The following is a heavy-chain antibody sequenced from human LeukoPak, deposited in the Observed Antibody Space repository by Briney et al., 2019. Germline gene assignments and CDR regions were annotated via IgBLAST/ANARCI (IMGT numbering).Heavy chain of an antibody. V-gene: IGHV4-39*07. J-gene: IGHJ4*02. Sequence: SETLSLTCTDSGGSISSSSYYWGWIRQPPGKGLEWIGSIYYSGSTYYNPSLKSRVTISVDTSKNQFSLKLSSVTAADTAVYYCAGRGSYYDYWGQGTLVTVSS. CDR3: AGRGSYYDY. CDR1: GGSISSSSYY. CDR2: IYYSGST. D-gene: IGHD1-26*01.